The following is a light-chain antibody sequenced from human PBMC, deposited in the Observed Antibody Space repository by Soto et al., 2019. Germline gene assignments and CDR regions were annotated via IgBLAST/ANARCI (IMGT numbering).Light chain of an antibody. Sequence: DVVLTQSPLSLPVTPGQPASISCRSSQSLVYSDGNTSLNWFQQRPGQSPRRLIYNVSKRDSGVPERFSGSGSGTDFTLQISRVEAEYVGVYYCMQGTHWPPLTFGQGTRLEIK. J-gene: IGKJ5*01. CDR2: NVS. CDR1: QSLVYSDGNTS. V-gene: IGKV2-30*01. CDR3: MQGTHWPPLT.